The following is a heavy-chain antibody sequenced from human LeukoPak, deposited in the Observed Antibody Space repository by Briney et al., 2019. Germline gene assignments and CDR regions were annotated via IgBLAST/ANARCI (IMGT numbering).Heavy chain of an antibody. CDR3: AMQGNSLTYYFDY. Sequence: SETLSLTCTISGASISNYFWSWIRQPAGKGLEWIGRIHTNGSTSYNPSLKSRVTMSVDTSKKQFSLKLSSVTAADTAMYYCAMQGNSLTYYFDYWGQGALVTVSS. V-gene: IGHV4-4*07. CDR1: GASISNYF. D-gene: IGHD2/OR15-2a*01. J-gene: IGHJ4*02. CDR2: IHTNGST.